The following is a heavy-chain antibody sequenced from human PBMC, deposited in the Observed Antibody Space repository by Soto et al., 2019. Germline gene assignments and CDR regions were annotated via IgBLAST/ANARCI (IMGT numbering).Heavy chain of an antibody. CDR1: GGTFSSYA. D-gene: IGHD2-2*01. Sequence: SVKVSCKASGGTFSSYAIRWVRQAHGQGLEWMGGIIPIFGTANYAQKFQGRVTITADRSTSTAYMELSSLRSEDTAVYYCARSDARAQLLPFDIWGQGTMATVSS. J-gene: IGHJ3*02. V-gene: IGHV1-69*06. CDR2: IIPIFGTA. CDR3: ARSDARAQLLPFDI.